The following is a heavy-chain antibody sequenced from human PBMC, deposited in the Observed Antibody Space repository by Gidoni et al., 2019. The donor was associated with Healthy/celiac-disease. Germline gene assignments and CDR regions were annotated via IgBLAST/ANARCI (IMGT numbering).Heavy chain of an antibody. CDR3: ARTYYYDSSGYYRRNGDDY. J-gene: IGHJ4*02. V-gene: IGHV4-4*02. CDR1: GGSISSSNW. D-gene: IGHD3-22*01. Sequence: QVQLQESGPGLVMPSGTLSLTCPVSGGSISSSNWWSWVRQPPGKGLEWIGEIYHSGSTNYNPSLKSRVTISVDKSKNQFSLKLSSVTAADTAVYYCARTYYYDSSGYYRRNGDDYWGQGTLVTVSS. CDR2: IYHSGST.